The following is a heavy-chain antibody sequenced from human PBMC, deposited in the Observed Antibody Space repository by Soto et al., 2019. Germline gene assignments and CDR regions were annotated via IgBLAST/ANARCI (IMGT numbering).Heavy chain of an antibody. CDR3: ARGGSSDWLRLFHQ. Sequence: QVQLQESGPGLVKPSGTLSLTCAVSGASISTTNWWTWVRRPPGKGLEWIGEIYHSGSTNYNPSLKSRVTISVDKSKNQFSLILDSVTAADTAVYYCARGGSSDWLRLFHQWGQGTLVTVSS. D-gene: IGHD6-19*01. V-gene: IGHV4-4*02. CDR2: IYHSGST. J-gene: IGHJ1*01. CDR1: GASISTTNW.